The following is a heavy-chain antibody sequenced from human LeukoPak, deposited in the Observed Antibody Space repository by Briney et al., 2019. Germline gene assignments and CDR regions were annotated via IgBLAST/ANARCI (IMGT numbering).Heavy chain of an antibody. CDR1: GFTFSSYG. Sequence: GGSLRLSCAASGFTFSSYGMHWVRQAPGKGLVWVSRINSDGSSTSYADSVKGRFTISRDNAKNTLYLQMNSLRAEDTAVYYCARVDKWLRKNYYYYYMDVWGKGTTVTVSS. V-gene: IGHV3-74*01. J-gene: IGHJ6*03. CDR3: ARVDKWLRKNYYYYYMDV. D-gene: IGHD5-12*01. CDR2: INSDGSST.